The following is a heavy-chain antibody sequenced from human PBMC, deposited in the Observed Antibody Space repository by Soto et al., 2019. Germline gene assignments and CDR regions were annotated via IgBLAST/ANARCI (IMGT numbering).Heavy chain of an antibody. CDR2: ISSSGSTI. D-gene: IGHD3-16*02. J-gene: IGHJ4*02. CDR1: GFTFSDYY. CDR3: ARRNEYDYIWGSYRTSPLDY. V-gene: IGHV3-11*01. Sequence: PGGSLRLSCAASGFTFSDYYMSWIRQAPGKGLEWVSYISSSGSTIYYADSVKGRLTISRDNAKNSLYLQMNSLRAEDTAVYYCARRNEYDYIWGSYRTSPLDYWGQGTLVTVSS.